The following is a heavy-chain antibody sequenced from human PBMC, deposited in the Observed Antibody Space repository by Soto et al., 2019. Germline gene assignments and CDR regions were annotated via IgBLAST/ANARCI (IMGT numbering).Heavy chain of an antibody. J-gene: IGHJ5*02. CDR3: PSTIAAGGLDP. Sequence: SETLSLTCTVSGGSISSGDYYWSWIRQPPGKGLEWIGYIYYSGSTYYNPSLKSRVTISVDTSKNQFSLKLSSVTAADTAVYYCPSTIAAGGLDPWGQGTLVTVYS. CDR2: IYYSGST. CDR1: GGSISSGDYY. D-gene: IGHD6-13*01. V-gene: IGHV4-30-4*01.